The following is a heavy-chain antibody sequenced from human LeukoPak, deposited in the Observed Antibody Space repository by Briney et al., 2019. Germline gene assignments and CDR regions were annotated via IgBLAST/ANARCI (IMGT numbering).Heavy chain of an antibody. CDR2: IYTSGST. D-gene: IGHD3-10*01. J-gene: IGHJ4*02. V-gene: IGHV4-61*02. CDR3: ARDEGHYYGSGSYYWYFDY. Sequence: SETLSLTCTVSGGSISSGSYYWSWIRQPAGKGLEWIGRIYTSGSTNYNPSLKSRVTISVDTSKNQFSLKLSSVTAADTAVYYCARDEGHYYGSGSYYWYFDYWGQGTLVTVSS. CDR1: GGSISSGSYY.